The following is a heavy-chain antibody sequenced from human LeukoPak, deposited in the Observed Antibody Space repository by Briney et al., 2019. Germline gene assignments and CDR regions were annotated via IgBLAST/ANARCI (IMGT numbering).Heavy chain of an antibody. Sequence: ASVKVSCKASGYTFTSYYMHWVRQAPGQGLEWMGIINPSGGSTSYAQKFQGRVTMTSDRSTSTVYMDLSSLRSEDTAAYYCARSGGDYYDILTGYYTATPPFDYWGQGTLVTVSS. V-gene: IGHV1-46*01. CDR1: GYTFTSYY. D-gene: IGHD3-9*01. CDR3: ARSGGDYYDILTGYYTATPPFDY. J-gene: IGHJ4*02. CDR2: INPSGGST.